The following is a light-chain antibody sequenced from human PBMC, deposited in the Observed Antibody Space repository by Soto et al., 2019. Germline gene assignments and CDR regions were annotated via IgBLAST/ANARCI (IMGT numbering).Light chain of an antibody. CDR2: AAS. CDR3: LQVKSFPRT. J-gene: IGKJ1*01. CDR1: QDINSR. Sequence: DIQMTQSPSSVSASVGDTVTITYRASQDINSRLAWFQQKPGRAPKYLIQAASILQSGFPSRFAGSGSGTDFTLTINTLQPEDFATYYCLQVKSFPRTFGQGTKVDIK. V-gene: IGKV1-12*01.